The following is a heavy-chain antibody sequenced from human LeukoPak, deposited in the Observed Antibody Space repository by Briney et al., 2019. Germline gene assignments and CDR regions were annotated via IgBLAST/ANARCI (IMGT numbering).Heavy chain of an antibody. J-gene: IGHJ3*02. V-gene: IGHV4-34*01. CDR1: GGSFSGYY. CDR3: ARTNYIMVRAFDI. CDR2: INHSGST. Sequence: SETLSLTCAVYGGSFSGYYWSWIRQPPGKVLEWIGEINHSGSTNYNPSLKSRVTISVDTSKNQFSLKLSSVTAADTAVYYCARTNYIMVRAFDIWGQGTMVTVSP. D-gene: IGHD2-21*01.